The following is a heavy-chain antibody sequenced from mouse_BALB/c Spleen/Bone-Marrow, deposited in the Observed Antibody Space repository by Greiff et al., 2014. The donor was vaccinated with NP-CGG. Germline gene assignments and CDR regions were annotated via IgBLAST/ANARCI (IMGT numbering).Heavy chain of an antibody. CDR1: GFSLISYG. D-gene: IGHD2-3*01. J-gene: IGHJ4*01. CDR3: ARHDGYFGAVDY. Sequence: QVQLQQSGPGLVAPSQSLPITCTISGFSLISYGVHWVRQPPGKGLEWLVVIWSDGSTTYNSALKSRLSISKDNSKSQVFLKMNSLLTDDTAIYYCARHDGYFGAVDYWGQGTSVTVSS. CDR2: IWSDGST. V-gene: IGHV2-6-1*01.